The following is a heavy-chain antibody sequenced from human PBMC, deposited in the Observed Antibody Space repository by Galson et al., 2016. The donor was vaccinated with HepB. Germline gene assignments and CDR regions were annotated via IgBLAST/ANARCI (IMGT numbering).Heavy chain of an antibody. V-gene: IGHV4-31*03. CDR2: ICYEGST. CDR3: AREPAAMSVDNYYYGMDV. Sequence: TLSLTCTVSGVSISIGTYCWSWIRQHPGKGLEWIGCICYEGSTYFNPSLKSRVSISADTSKNQFSLRLTSLTAADTAVYYCAREPAAMSVDNYYYGMDVWGHGTTVTVSS. J-gene: IGHJ6*02. D-gene: IGHD2-2*01. CDR1: GVSISIGTYC.